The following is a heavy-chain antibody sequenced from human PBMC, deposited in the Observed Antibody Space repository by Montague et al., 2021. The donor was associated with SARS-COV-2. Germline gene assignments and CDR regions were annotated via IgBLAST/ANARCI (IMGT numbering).Heavy chain of an antibody. CDR2: VSLNKST. CDR3: ARPVSSRLHRFEY. V-gene: IGHV4-34*01. J-gene: IGHJ4*02. CDR1: GWWYSGAE. D-gene: IGHD2-2*01. Sequence: SETLSLTCSRLGWWYSGAERKSTRLNPSQHGNSNAEVSLNKSTNYNPSLKSRVTISIDISKNQFSLNLESVTAADTAVYYCARPVSSRLHRFEYWGQGTLVTVSS.